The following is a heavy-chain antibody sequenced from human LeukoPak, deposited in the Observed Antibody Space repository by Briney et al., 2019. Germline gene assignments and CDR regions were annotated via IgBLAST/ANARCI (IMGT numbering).Heavy chain of an antibody. V-gene: IGHV5-51*01. CDR1: GYSFPNYW. Sequence: GESLKISCRGSGYSFPNYWIGWVRQLPGKGLEYMGVVYPADSDATYSPSFQGQVTFSADKSTDTAYLQWSSLKASDTAMYYCARRLKNSNGWTFDYWGQGTLVTVSS. CDR3: ARRLKNSNGWTFDY. J-gene: IGHJ4*02. CDR2: VYPADSDA. D-gene: IGHD6-19*01.